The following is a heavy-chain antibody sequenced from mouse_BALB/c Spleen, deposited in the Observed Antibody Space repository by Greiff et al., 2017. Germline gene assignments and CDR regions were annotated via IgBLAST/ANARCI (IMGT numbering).Heavy chain of an antibody. J-gene: IGHJ3*01. CDR2: ISYSGST. Sequence: EVQLQESGPGLVKPSQSLSLTCTVTGYSITSDYAWNWIRQFPGNKLEWMGYISYSGSTSYNPSLKSRISITRDTSKNQFFLQLNSVTTEDTATYYCAREGDYGSSWFAYWGQGTLVTVSA. CDR3: AREGDYGSSWFAY. CDR1: GYSITSDYA. V-gene: IGHV3-2*02. D-gene: IGHD1-1*01.